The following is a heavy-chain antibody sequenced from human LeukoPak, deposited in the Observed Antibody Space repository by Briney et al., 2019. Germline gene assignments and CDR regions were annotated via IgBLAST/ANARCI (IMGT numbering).Heavy chain of an antibody. D-gene: IGHD3-10*01. CDR2: IYYSGST. V-gene: IGHV4-39*01. Sequence: SETLSLTCTVSGGSISSSNYYWGWIRQPPGKGLEWIGSIYYSGSTYYNPSLKSRVTISVDTSKSQFSLKLSSVTAADTPVYYSARHRESITMVRGALIFDFDYWGQGTLVTVSS. CDR3: ARHRESITMVRGALIFDFDY. CDR1: GGSISSSNYY. J-gene: IGHJ4*02.